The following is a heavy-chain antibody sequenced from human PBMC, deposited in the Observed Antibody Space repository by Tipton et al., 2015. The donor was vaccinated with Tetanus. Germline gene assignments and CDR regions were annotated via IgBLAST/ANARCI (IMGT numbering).Heavy chain of an antibody. CDR3: AREAACSGGSCFSGDFDN. CDR1: GFIFSSYG. CDR2: SWYDGTDK. J-gene: IGHJ4*02. V-gene: IGHV3-33*01. Sequence: SLRLSCAASGFIFSSYGIHWVRQAPGKGLEWVAVSWYDGTDKYYADSVKGRFTISRDNSKNTLYLQMNSLRAEDTAVYYCAREAACSGGSCFSGDFDNWGQGTQVTVSS. D-gene: IGHD2-15*01.